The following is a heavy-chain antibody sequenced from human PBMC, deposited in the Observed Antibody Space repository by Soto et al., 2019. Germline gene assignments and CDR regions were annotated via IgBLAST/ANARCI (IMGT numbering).Heavy chain of an antibody. D-gene: IGHD2-2*01. J-gene: IGHJ5*02. Sequence: QVQLQESGPGLVSPSGTLSLTCAVSGGHITYWLSWVRQSPGKGLEWIGEVSQRGGTNYFPSLKSRVTIPNDNYRNQIVLQLTSVTAADTAVYFCAKHVPDSGARGYASWGQGILVTVSS. V-gene: IGHV4-4*02. CDR2: VSQRGGT. CDR1: GGHITYW. CDR3: AKHVPDSGARGYAS.